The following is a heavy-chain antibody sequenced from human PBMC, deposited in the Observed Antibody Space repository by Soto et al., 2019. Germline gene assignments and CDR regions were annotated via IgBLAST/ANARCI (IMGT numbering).Heavy chain of an antibody. D-gene: IGHD3-22*01. CDR1: GFTFSSYG. CDR2: ISYDGSNK. V-gene: IGHV3-30*18. Sequence: PGGSLRLSCAASGFTFSSYGMHWVRQAPGKGLEWVAVISYDGSNKYYADSVKGRFTISRDNSKNTLYLQVNSLRAEDTAVYYCAKNYYDSSGYWSYNWFDPWGQGTLVTVSS. J-gene: IGHJ5*02. CDR3: AKNYYDSSGYWSYNWFDP.